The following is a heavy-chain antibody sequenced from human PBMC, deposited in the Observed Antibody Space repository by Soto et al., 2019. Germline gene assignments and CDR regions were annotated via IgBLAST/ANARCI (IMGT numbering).Heavy chain of an antibody. Sequence: QMQLVESGGGVVQPGRSLRLSCAASGFTFRRYGIHWFRQAPGKGLEWVALIWFDGSKKYYVDSVKGRFAVSRDNSKNTLYLQMNSLRVEDTAVYYCARDRLVPYGYGMDVWGQGTTVTVSS. V-gene: IGHV3-33*01. CDR1: GFTFRRYG. CDR3: ARDRLVPYGYGMDV. J-gene: IGHJ6*02. D-gene: IGHD2-2*01. CDR2: IWFDGSKK.